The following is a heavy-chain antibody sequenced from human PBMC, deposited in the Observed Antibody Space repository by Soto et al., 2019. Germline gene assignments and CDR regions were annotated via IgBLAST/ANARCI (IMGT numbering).Heavy chain of an antibody. V-gene: IGHV3-21*01. Sequence: EVQLVESGGGLVKPGGSLRLSCAASGFTFSSYSMNWVRQAPGKGLEWVSSISSSSSYIYYADSVKGRFTISRDSAKNSLYLQMNSLRAEDTAVYYCASHTYYYDSSGSWYYFDYWGQGTLVTVSS. J-gene: IGHJ4*02. CDR3: ASHTYYYDSSGSWYYFDY. D-gene: IGHD3-22*01. CDR2: ISSSSSYI. CDR1: GFTFSSYS.